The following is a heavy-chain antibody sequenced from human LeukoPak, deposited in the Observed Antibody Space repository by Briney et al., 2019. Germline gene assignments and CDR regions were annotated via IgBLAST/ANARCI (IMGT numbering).Heavy chain of an antibody. CDR1: GGTLSSYA. CDR3: ARHPRYYDSSGYSFDYYYYMDV. D-gene: IGHD3-22*01. V-gene: IGHV1-69*05. Sequence: SVKVSCKASGGTLSSYAISWVRQAPGQGLEWMGGIIPIFGTANYAQKFQGRVTITTDESTSTAYMELSSLRSEDTAVYYCARHPRYYDSSGYSFDYYYYMDVWGKGTTVTVSS. CDR2: IIPIFGTA. J-gene: IGHJ6*03.